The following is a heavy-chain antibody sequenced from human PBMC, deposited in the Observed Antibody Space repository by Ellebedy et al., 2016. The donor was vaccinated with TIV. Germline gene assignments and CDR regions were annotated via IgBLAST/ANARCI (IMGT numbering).Heavy chain of an antibody. CDR1: GFTFGNSW. V-gene: IGHV3-7*04. D-gene: IGHD6-13*01. J-gene: IGHJ4*02. Sequence: PGGSLRLSCAGSGFTFGNSWMNWVRQAPGKGLEWVANIKQDGSEKFPADSVKGRFTISRDNAKNALYLQMNSLRADDTAVYYCARGVSMYTSNIWFDFDYWGPGTLVTVSS. CDR2: IKQDGSEK. CDR3: ARGVSMYTSNIWFDFDY.